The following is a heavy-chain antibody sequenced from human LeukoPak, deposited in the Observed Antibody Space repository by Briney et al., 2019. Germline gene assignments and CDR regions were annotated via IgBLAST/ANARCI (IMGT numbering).Heavy chain of an antibody. D-gene: IGHD5-24*01. Sequence: PGGSLRLSCAASGFTVSSNYMSWVRQAPGKGLEWVSVIYSGGSTYYADSVKGRFTISRDNSKNTLYLQMNSLRAEDTAVYYCAGDPGRGDYYYYGMDVWGQGTTVTVSS. CDR2: IYSGGST. CDR1: GFTVSSNY. J-gene: IGHJ6*02. V-gene: IGHV3-66*01. CDR3: AGDPGRGDYYYYGMDV.